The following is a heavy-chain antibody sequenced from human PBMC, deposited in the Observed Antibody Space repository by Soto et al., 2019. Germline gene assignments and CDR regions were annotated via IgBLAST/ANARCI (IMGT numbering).Heavy chain of an antibody. CDR2: IYYSGST. D-gene: IGHD3-22*01. CDR1: GASISSYY. CDR3: ARQAHRGYDY. V-gene: IGHV4-59*01. Sequence: QVQLQESGPGLVKPSETLSLTCTVSGASISSYYWSWIRQPPGKGLEWIGYIYYSGSTNYHPSLTSRVTISVDTSKNQCSLNLSSVTAADTAVYYCARQAHRGYDYWGQGTLVTVSS. J-gene: IGHJ4*02.